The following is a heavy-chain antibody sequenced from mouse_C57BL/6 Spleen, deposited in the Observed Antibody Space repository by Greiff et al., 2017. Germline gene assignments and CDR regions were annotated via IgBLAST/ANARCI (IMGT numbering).Heavy chain of an antibody. CDR1: GYTFTSYG. D-gene: IGHD2-4*01. CDR2: IYPRSGDT. V-gene: IGHV1-81*01. Sequence: VKLLQSGAELVRPGASVKLSCKASGYTFTSYGISWVKQRTGQGLEWIGEIYPRSGDTYYNEKFKGKATLTADKSSSTAYMELSSLTSEDSAVYSCARSVYYYARECAIGCWGTGTTVT. J-gene: IGHJ4*01. CDR3: ARSVYYYARECAIGC.